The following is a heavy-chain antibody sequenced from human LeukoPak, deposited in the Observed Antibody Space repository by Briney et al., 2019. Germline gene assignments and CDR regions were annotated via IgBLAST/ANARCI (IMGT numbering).Heavy chain of an antibody. D-gene: IGHD5-18*01. CDR2: INQDGSAK. J-gene: IGHJ4*02. V-gene: IGHV3-7*05. CDR1: GFLFSNSW. CDR3: ARDSGYNAFDY. Sequence: GGSLRLSCAHPGFLFSNSWMAWVRPAPGRGLEWLANINQDGSAKTCVVSVKGRFTISRDNAKNSLYLQMNSLRAADTAMYYCARDSGYNAFDYWGQGTLVTVSS.